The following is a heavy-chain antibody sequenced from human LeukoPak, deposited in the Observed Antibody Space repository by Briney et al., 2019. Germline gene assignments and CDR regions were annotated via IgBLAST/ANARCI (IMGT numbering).Heavy chain of an antibody. CDR2: INHSGST. J-gene: IGHJ4*02. Sequence: PSETLSLTCAVYGGSFSGYYWSWIRQPPGKGLEWIGEINHSGSTNYNPSLKSRVTISVDTSKNQFSLKLSSVTAADTAVYYCARRPHYYDSSGSYYFDYWGQGTLVTVSS. CDR3: ARRPHYYDSSGSYYFDY. V-gene: IGHV4-34*01. CDR1: GGSFSGYY. D-gene: IGHD3-22*01.